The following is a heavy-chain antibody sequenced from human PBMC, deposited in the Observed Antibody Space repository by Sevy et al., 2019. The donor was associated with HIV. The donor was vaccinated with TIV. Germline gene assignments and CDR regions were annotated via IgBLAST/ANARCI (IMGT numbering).Heavy chain of an antibody. CDR3: ARDRDYDSSGYYYRDYGMDV. V-gene: IGHV4-59*01. CDR1: GGSISSYY. CDR2: IHYSGST. Sequence: SETLSLTCTVSGGSISSYYWSWIRQPPGKGLEWIGYIHYSGSTNYNPSLKSRVTISVDTSKNQFSLKLSSVTAADTAVYYCARDRDYDSSGYYYRDYGMDVWGQGTTVTVSS. D-gene: IGHD3-22*01. J-gene: IGHJ6*02.